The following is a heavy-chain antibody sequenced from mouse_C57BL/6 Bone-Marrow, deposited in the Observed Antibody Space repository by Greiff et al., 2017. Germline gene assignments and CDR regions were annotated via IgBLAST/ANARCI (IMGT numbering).Heavy chain of an antibody. V-gene: IGHV2-2*01. CDR2: IWSGGST. Sequence: VQLQQSGPGLVQPSQSLSITCTVSGFSLTSYGVHWVRQSPGKGLEWLGVIWSGGSTDYNAAFISSLSISQNNSKSPVFFKMNSLQADETAIYYGARKGYGSSCWYFDVWGTGTTVTVSS. CDR1: GFSLTSYG. CDR3: ARKGYGSSCWYFDV. D-gene: IGHD1-1*01. J-gene: IGHJ1*03.